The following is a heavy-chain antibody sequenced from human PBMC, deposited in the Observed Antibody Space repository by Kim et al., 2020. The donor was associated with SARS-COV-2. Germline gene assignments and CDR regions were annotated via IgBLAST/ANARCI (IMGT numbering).Heavy chain of an antibody. CDR3: ARAYGDYYFDY. V-gene: IGHV3-53*01. D-gene: IGHD4-17*01. CDR2: T. J-gene: IGHJ4*02. Sequence: TSSAGSVKGRSTISRYNSKNTLYLQMNRLRAGETAVYYCARAYGDYYFDYWGQGTLVTVSS.